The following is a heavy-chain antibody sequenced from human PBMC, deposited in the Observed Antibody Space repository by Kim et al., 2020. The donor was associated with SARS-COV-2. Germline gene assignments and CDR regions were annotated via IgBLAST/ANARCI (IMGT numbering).Heavy chain of an antibody. J-gene: IGHJ4*02. V-gene: IGHV3-11*01. CDR1: GFTFSDYY. CDR3: AREIYGANGVFNY. D-gene: IGHD4-17*01. CDR2: ISTSGTNT. Sequence: GGSLRLSCAASGFTFSDYYMSWIRQAPGKGLEWLSYISTSGTNTYYADSVKGRFTISRDNAKKSLYLQMNSLRAEDTAVYYCAREIYGANGVFNYWGQGTLVTVSA.